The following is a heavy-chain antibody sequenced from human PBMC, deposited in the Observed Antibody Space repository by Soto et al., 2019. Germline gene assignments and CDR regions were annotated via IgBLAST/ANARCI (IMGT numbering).Heavy chain of an antibody. CDR1: GFTFDDYA. CDR3: AKSDSSGWYGEFAWFDP. V-gene: IGHV3-9*01. J-gene: IGHJ5*02. D-gene: IGHD6-19*01. Sequence: EVQLVESGGGLVQPGRSLRLSCAASGFTFDDYAMHWVRQAPGKGLEWVSGISWNSGSIGYADSVKGRFTISRDNAKNSLYLQMNSLRAEDTALYYCAKSDSSGWYGEFAWFDPWGQGTLVTVSS. CDR2: ISWNSGSI.